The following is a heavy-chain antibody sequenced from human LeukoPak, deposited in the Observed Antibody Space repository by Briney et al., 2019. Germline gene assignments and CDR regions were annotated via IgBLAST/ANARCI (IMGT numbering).Heavy chain of an antibody. CDR1: GFTFSSYS. CDR2: ISSSSSTI. V-gene: IGHV3-48*02. D-gene: IGHD3-22*01. CDR3: ARAGYYDSSGYYPVGY. J-gene: IGHJ4*02. Sequence: GGSLRLSCAASGFTFSSYSMNWVRQAPGKGLEWVSYISSSSSTIYYADSVKGRFTTSRDNAKNSLYLQMNSLRDEDTAVYYCARAGYYDSSGYYPVGYWGQGTLVTVSS.